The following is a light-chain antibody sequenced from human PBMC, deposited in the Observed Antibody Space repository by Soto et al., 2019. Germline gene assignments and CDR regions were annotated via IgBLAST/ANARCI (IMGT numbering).Light chain of an antibody. Sequence: DIVMTQSPDSLAVSLGERATINCKSSQSILYSPNNKNYLAWYQQKPGQPPKLLIYWASTRESGVPDRFSGSGSGTHFTLTISSLQAEDVAVYYCQQYYNPNFGQGTKVEIK. V-gene: IGKV4-1*01. CDR1: QSILYSPNNKNY. J-gene: IGKJ1*01. CDR3: QQYYNPN. CDR2: WAS.